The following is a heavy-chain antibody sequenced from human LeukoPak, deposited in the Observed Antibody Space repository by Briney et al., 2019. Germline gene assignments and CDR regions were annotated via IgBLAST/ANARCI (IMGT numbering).Heavy chain of an antibody. CDR3: ARVYYYGSGSYHNWFDP. Sequence: SSETLSLTGAVYGGSFSGYYWSWIRQPPGKGLEWIGEINHSGSTNYNPSLKSRVTISVDTSKNQFSLKLSSVTAADTAVYYCARVYYYGSGSYHNWFDPWGQGTLVTVSS. CDR2: INHSGST. V-gene: IGHV4-34*01. D-gene: IGHD3-10*01. CDR1: GGSFSGYY. J-gene: IGHJ5*02.